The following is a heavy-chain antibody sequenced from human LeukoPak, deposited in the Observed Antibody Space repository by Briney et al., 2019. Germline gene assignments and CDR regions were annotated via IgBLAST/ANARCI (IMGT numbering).Heavy chain of an antibody. CDR1: GFTFSSYG. CDR3: ARGSLVVPAASWFDP. CDR2: IWYDGSNK. J-gene: IGHJ5*02. V-gene: IGHV3-33*01. D-gene: IGHD2-2*01. Sequence: GGSLRLSCAASGFTFSSYGMHWVRQAPGKGLEWVAVIWYDGSNKYYADSVKGRFTISRDNSKNTLYLQMNSLRAEDTAVYYCARGSLVVPAASWFDPWGQGTLVTVSS.